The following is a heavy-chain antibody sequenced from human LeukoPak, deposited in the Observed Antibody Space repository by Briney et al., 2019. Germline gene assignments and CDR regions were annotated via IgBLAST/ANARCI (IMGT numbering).Heavy chain of an antibody. CDR2: IYYSGST. CDR3: ARHNSGYDYAYYYYMDV. Sequence: HPSETLSLTCTVSGGSISSSSYYWGWIRQPPGKGLEWIGSIYYSGSTYYNTSLKSRVTISVDTSKNQFSLKLSSVTAADTAVYYCARHNSGYDYAYYYYMDVWGKGTTVTVSS. V-gene: IGHV4-39*01. J-gene: IGHJ6*03. D-gene: IGHD5-12*01. CDR1: GGSISSSSYY.